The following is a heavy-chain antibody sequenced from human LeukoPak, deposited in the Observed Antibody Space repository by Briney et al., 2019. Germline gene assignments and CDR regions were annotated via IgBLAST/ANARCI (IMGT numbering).Heavy chain of an antibody. Sequence: GGSLRLSCAASGFTSSDHYMDWVRQSPGKGLEWVSGINWNGGSTGYADSVKGRFTISRDNSKNTLYLQMNSLRAEDTAIYYCAKDARRSDGWYFFDHWGQGALVTVSS. D-gene: IGHD6-19*01. V-gene: IGHV3-20*04. CDR3: AKDARRSDGWYFFDH. J-gene: IGHJ4*02. CDR1: GFTSSDHY. CDR2: INWNGGST.